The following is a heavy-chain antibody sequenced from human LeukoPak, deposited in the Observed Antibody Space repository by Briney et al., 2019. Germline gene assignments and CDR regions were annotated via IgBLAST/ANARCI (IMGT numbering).Heavy chain of an antibody. CDR2: IYPSGST. CDR3: ARAYSSSWYFNWFDP. V-gene: IGHV4-38-2*02. Sequence: SETLSLTCTVSGYSISSDYFWGWIRQSPVKGLEWIGSIYPSGSTYYNPSLKSRVTISVDTSKNQFSLKLSSVTAADTAVYYCARAYSSSWYFNWFDPWGQGTLVTVSS. J-gene: IGHJ5*02. CDR1: GYSISSDYF. D-gene: IGHD6-13*01.